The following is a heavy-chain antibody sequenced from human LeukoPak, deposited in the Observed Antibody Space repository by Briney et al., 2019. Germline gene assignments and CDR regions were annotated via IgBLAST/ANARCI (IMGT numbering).Heavy chain of an antibody. J-gene: IGHJ4*02. CDR1: GFTFTSYS. CDR3: TRVGYIDEGIDY. CDR2: IKQDGSKK. D-gene: IGHD5-24*01. V-gene: IGHV3-7*04. Sequence: GGSLRLSCAASGFTFTSYSMTWVRQAPGKGLEWVANIKQDGSKKSYVDSVKGRFTISRDNAKNSLYLQMNSLRAEDTAIYYCTRVGYIDEGIDYWGQGTLVTVSS.